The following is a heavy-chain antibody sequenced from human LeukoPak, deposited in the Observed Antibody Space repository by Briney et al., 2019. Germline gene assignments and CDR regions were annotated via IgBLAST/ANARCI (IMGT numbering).Heavy chain of an antibody. D-gene: IGHD2-15*01. CDR2: IYYSGST. J-gene: IGHJ5*02. CDR1: GGSISSHY. V-gene: IGHV4-59*11. Sequence: SETLSLTCTVSGGSISSHYWSWIRQPPGKGLEWIGYIYYSGSTNYNPSLKSRVTISVDTSKNQFSLKLSSVTAADTAVYYCARVAQSYCSGGSCFRDWFDPWGQGTLVTVSS. CDR3: ARVAQSYCSGGSCFRDWFDP.